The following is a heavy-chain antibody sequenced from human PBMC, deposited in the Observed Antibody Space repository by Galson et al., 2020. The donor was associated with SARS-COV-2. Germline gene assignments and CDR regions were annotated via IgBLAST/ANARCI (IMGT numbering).Heavy chain of an antibody. CDR1: GSTFSNAW. V-gene: IGHV3-15*01. J-gene: IGHJ4*02. Sequence: GGSLRLSCAASGSTFSNAWMSWVRQAPGKGLEWVGRIKSNTDGGTTDYAAPVKGRFTISRDDSKNTLYLQMNSLKTEDTAVYYCTTLLTLTYYYDSSGYSPTGYWGQGTLVTVSS. CDR2: IKSNTDGGTT. D-gene: IGHD3-22*01. CDR3: TTLLTLTYYYDSSGYSPTGY.